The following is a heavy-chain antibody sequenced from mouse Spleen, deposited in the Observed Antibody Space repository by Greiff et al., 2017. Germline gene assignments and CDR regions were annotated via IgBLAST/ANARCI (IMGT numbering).Heavy chain of an antibody. V-gene: IGHV1-82*01. Sequence: LQESGPELVKPGASVKISCKASGYAFSSSWMNWVKQRPGKGLEWIGRIYPGDGDTNYNGKFKGKATLTADKSSSTAYMQLSSLTSEDSAVYFCARPLHYDGSTGYFDYWGQGTTLTVSS. J-gene: IGHJ2*01. D-gene: IGHD1-1*01. CDR2: IYPGDGDT. CDR3: ARPLHYDGSTGYFDY. CDR1: GYAFSSSW.